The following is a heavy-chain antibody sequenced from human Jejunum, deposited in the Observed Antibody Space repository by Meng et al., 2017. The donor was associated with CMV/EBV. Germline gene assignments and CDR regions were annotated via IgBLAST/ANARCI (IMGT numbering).Heavy chain of an antibody. CDR1: GRNFNRYG. J-gene: IGHJ4*02. Sequence: GRNFNRYGMHWIRQAPGKGLEWVATISHDGSKTYYRESVRGRFAILRDNSKNTLALQLNSLRADDTAVYYCAAEYQLMNAPYYEYWGQGTLVTVSS. CDR2: ISHDGSKT. D-gene: IGHD2-2*01. V-gene: IGHV3-30*10. CDR3: AAEYQLMNAPYYEY.